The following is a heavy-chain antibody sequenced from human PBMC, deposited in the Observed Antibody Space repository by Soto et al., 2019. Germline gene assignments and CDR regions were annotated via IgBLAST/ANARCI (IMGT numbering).Heavy chain of an antibody. CDR3: ARDLRVVPTANPGPIDY. D-gene: IGHD2-2*01. Sequence: GASVKVSCKASGYTFTSYGISWVRLAPGQGLEWMGWISAYNGNTNYAQKLQGRVTMTTDTSTSTAYMELRSLRSDDTAVYYCARDLRVVPTANPGPIDYWGQGTLVTVSS. V-gene: IGHV1-18*01. CDR2: ISAYNGNT. CDR1: GYTFTSYG. J-gene: IGHJ4*02.